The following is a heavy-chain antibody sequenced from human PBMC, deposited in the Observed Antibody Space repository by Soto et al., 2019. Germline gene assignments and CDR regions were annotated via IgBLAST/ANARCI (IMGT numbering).Heavy chain of an antibody. D-gene: IGHD6-13*01. V-gene: IGHV1-8*01. CDR3: ARKGGSRRANWFDP. Sequence: QVHLVQSGAEVKTPGASVKVSCKASGYTFTSSDINWVRQAPGQGLEWMGWMNPNSGNTGYAQKFQGRVTMTRNTSISTAYMELSSLRSEDTAVYYCARKGGSRRANWFDPWGQGTLVTVSS. J-gene: IGHJ5*02. CDR1: GYTFTSSD. CDR2: MNPNSGNT.